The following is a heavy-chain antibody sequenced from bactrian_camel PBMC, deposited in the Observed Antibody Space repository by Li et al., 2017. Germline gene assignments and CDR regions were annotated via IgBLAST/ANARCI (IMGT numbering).Heavy chain of an antibody. CDR2: IDSDGRT. J-gene: IGHJ6*01. D-gene: IGHD3*01. CDR3: AAGRPAVRRGSEGDDCYSGSRSDYGY. CDR1: GYAARQKC. Sequence: HVQLVESGGGSVQAGGSLRLSCTASGYAARQKCMGWFRRGPGRSREGVAGIDSDGRTTYSPSVNGRFTITRDSHKNVLYLQMVSLTPEDTAMYYCAAGRPAVRRGSEGDDCYSGSRSDYGYWGQGTQVTVS. V-gene: IGHV3S53*01.